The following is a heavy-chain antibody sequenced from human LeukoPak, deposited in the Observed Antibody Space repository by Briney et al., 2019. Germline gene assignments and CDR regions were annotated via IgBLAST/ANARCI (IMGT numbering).Heavy chain of an antibody. V-gene: IGHV1-2*02. CDR2: INPNSGGT. J-gene: IGHJ6*02. CDR3: ARVTSNPNYGMDV. CDR1: GYTFTSYD. Sequence: ASVKVSCKASGYTFTSYDINWVRQAPGQGLEWMGWINPNSGGTNYAQKFQGRVTMTRDTSISTAYMELSRLRSDDTAVYYCARVTSNPNYGMDVWGQGTTVTVSS.